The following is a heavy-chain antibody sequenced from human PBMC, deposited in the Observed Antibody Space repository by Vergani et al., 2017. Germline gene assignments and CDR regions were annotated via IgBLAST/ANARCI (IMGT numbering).Heavy chain of an antibody. J-gene: IGHJ3*02. D-gene: IGHD6-13*01. V-gene: IGHV3-30*18. CDR1: GFTFSSYG. Sequence: QVQLVESGGGVVQPGRSLRLSCAASGFTFSSYGMHWVRQAPGKGLEWVAVISYDGSNKYYADSVKGRFTISRANSKNTLYLQMNSLRAEDTAVYYCAKEPAILVIAAAGTASAFDIWGQGTMVTVSS. CDR2: ISYDGSNK. CDR3: AKEPAILVIAAAGTASAFDI.